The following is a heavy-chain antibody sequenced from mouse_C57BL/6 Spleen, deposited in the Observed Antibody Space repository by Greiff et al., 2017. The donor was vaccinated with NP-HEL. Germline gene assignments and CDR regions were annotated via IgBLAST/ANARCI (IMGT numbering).Heavy chain of an antibody. CDR1: GFTFSSYA. CDR2: ISDGGSYT. D-gene: IGHD4-1*02. J-gene: IGHJ3*01. Sequence: EVQLVESGGGLVKPGGSLKLSCAASGFTFSSYAMSWVRQTPEKRLEWVATISDGGSYTYYPDNVKGRFTISRDNAKNNLYLQMSHLKSEDTAMYYCARDQLNWGWFAYWGQGTLVTVSA. CDR3: ARDQLNWGWFAY. V-gene: IGHV5-4*01.